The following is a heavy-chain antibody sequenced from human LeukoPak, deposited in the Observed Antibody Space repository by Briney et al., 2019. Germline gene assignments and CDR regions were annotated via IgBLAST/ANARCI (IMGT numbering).Heavy chain of an antibody. CDR2: IYYNGNT. D-gene: IGHD4-17*01. J-gene: IGHJ4*02. Sequence: SETLSLTCTVSGGSIGSNSYYWTWIRQSPGEGLEWIGSIYYNGNTFYNPSLKSRVTISVDTSKNQFSLKLSSVTAADTAVYYCARGRGVYGDYFDYWGQGTLVTVSS. V-gene: IGHV4-39*07. CDR1: GGSIGSNSYY. CDR3: ARGRGVYGDYFDY.